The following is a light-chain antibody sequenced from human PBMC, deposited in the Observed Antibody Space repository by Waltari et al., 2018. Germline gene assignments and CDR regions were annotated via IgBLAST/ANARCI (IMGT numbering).Light chain of an antibody. Sequence: DIQMTQSPSSLSASVGDRVTITCQASQDISNYLNWYQQKPGKAPKLLSYDASNLETGVPSRFSGSGSGTDFTFTISSLQPEDIATYYCQPYDNLPFTFGPGTKVAIK. V-gene: IGKV1-33*01. J-gene: IGKJ3*01. CDR3: QPYDNLPFT. CDR1: QDISNY. CDR2: DAS.